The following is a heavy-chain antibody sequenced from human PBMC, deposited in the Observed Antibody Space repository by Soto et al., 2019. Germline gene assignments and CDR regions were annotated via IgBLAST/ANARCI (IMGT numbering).Heavy chain of an antibody. CDR3: ARRFVGGTYPNGFDP. CDR2: IYFSGDT. CDR1: DGSISSGAYY. J-gene: IGHJ5*02. Sequence: SETLSLTCTVSDGSISSGAYYWSWIRQPPGKGLEWIGYIYFSGDTYYNPSRKGRLSISRDTSRNQFFLRLSSVTAADTAVYYCARRFVGGTYPNGFDPWGQGTLVTVS. V-gene: IGHV4-30-4*01. D-gene: IGHD6-19*01.